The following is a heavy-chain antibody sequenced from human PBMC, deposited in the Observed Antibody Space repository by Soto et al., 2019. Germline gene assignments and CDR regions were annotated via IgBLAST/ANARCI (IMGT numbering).Heavy chain of an antibody. V-gene: IGHV4-4*02. J-gene: IGHJ1*01. CDR3: ARQDYYDTSAYTFPY. CDR2: VHHSGIT. D-gene: IGHD3-22*01. CDR1: GDSLSTDYW. Sequence: TLSLTCTVSGDSLSTDYWWSWVRQPPGKGLEWIGEVHHSGITNYIQSLKSRVTISVDTSKNQFSLKLSSVTAADTAVYYCARQDYYDTSAYTFPYWAQGTRLTV.